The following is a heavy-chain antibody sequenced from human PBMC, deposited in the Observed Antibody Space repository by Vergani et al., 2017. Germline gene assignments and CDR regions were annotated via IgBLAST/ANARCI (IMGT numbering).Heavy chain of an antibody. CDR2: IIPIFGTA. D-gene: IGHD3-22*01. CDR3: ARQLAFYDSSGYYYNY. V-gene: IGHV1-69*01. J-gene: IGHJ4*02. CDR1: GGTFSSYA. Sequence: QVQLVQSGAEVKKPGSSVKVSCKASGGTFSSYAISWVRQAPGQGLEWMGGIIPIFGTANYAQKFQGRVTITADESTSTAYMDLSSLRSEDTAVYYCARQLAFYDSSGYYYNYWGQGTLVTVSS.